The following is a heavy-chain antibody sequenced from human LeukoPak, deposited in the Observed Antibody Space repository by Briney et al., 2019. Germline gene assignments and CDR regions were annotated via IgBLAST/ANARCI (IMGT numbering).Heavy chain of an antibody. CDR3: ARGPGGFGEFY. CDR2: IYYSGST. CDR1: GGSISSYY. J-gene: IGHJ4*02. V-gene: IGHV4-59*01. Sequence: PSETLSLTCTVSGGSISSYYWSWIRQPPGKGLEWIGYIYYSGSTNYNPSLKSRVTISVDTSKNQFSLKLSSVTAADTAVYYCARGPGGFGEFYWGQGTLVTVSS. D-gene: IGHD3-10*01.